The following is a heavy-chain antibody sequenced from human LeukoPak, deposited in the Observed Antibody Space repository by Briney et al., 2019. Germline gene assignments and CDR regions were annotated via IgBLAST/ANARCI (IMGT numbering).Heavy chain of an antibody. J-gene: IGHJ6*03. D-gene: IGHD2-15*01. CDR3: ARARGSCYSCYYYYMDV. V-gene: IGHV3-11*04. CDR1: GFTSSDYY. CDR2: ISSSGSTI. Sequence: GGSLRLSCAASGFTSSDYYMSWIRQAPGKGLEWVSYISSSGSTIYYADSVKGRFTISRDNAKNSLYLQMNSLRAEDTAVYYCARARGSCYSCYYYYMDVWGKGTTVTVSS.